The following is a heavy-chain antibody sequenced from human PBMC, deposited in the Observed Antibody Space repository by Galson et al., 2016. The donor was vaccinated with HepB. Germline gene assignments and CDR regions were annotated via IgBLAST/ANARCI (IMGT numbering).Heavy chain of an antibody. CDR3: ARKAEGSAAFEI. D-gene: IGHD6-19*01. J-gene: IGHJ3*02. V-gene: IGHV5-51*01. CDR1: GYSFSTYW. CDR2: IYPADSDT. Sequence: QSGAEVKKPGESLKISCKAFGYSFSTYWIGWVRQMPGKGLEWMGVIYPADSDTIYGPPFQGQVTISAGKSTTTAYLQWSSLKASDSAMYYCARKAEGSAAFEIWGQGTMVTVSS.